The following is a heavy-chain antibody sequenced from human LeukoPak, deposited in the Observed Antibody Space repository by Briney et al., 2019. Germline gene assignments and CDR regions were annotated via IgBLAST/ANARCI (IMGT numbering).Heavy chain of an antibody. J-gene: IGHJ4*02. V-gene: IGHV1-8*03. CDR3: ARGRDYDFWSGYWSQPSSQYYFDY. Sequence: ASVKVSCKASGYTFTDYYIHWVRQAPGHGLEGMGWMNPNRGNTGYAQKFQGRVTITRNTSISTAYMELSSLRSEDTAVYYCARGRDYDFWSGYWSQPSSQYYFDYWGQGTLVTVSS. D-gene: IGHD3-3*01. CDR1: GYTFTDYY. CDR2: MNPNRGNT.